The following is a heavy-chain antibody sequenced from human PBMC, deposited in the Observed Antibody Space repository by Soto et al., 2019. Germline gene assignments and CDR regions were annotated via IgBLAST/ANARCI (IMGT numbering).Heavy chain of an antibody. Sequence: GASVKVSCKASGYTFTSYYMHWVRQAPGQGLEWMGIINPSGGSTSYAQKFQGRVTMTRDTSTSPEYMELSSLISEDTAVYYCARQRHYGGDDWGQGTLVTVSS. CDR1: GYTFTSYY. CDR2: INPSGGST. V-gene: IGHV1-46*01. D-gene: IGHD4-17*01. CDR3: ARQRHYGGDD. J-gene: IGHJ4*02.